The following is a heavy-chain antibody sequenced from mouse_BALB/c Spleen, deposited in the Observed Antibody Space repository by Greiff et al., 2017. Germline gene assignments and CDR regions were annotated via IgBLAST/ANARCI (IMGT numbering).Heavy chain of an antibody. CDR2: INPGSGGT. D-gene: IGHD2-10*02. Sequence: VQLKESGAELVRPGTSVKVSCKASGYAFTNYLIEWVKQRPGQGLEWIGVINPGSGGTNYNEKFKGKATLTADKSSSTAYMQLSSLTSDDSAVYFCARGYGNYCFDYWGQGTTLTVSS. V-gene: IGHV1-54*03. CDR3: ARGYGNYCFDY. J-gene: IGHJ2*01. CDR1: GYAFTNYL.